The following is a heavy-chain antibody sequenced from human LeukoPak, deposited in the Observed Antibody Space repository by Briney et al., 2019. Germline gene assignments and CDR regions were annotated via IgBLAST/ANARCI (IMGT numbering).Heavy chain of an antibody. J-gene: IGHJ6*03. D-gene: IGHD6-19*01. V-gene: IGHV4-4*07. CDR1: GGSFSGYY. CDR3: ARDKRVAVAGTYIYYYYMDV. CDR2: IYISGSGST. Sequence: SETLSLTCAVYGGSFSGYYWSWIRQPAGKGLEWIGRIYISGSGSTNYNPSLKSRVTMSVDTSKNQFSLKLSSVTAADTAVYYCARDKRVAVAGTYIYYYYMDVWGNGTTVTISS.